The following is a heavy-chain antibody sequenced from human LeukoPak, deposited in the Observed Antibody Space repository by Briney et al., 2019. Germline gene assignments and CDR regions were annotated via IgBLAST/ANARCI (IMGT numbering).Heavy chain of an antibody. CDR3: ARDRGHFDY. D-gene: IGHD3-10*01. J-gene: IGHJ4*02. CDR2: MKQDGSEK. Sequence: GGSLRLSCVASGFTFSTYWMSWVRQAPGKGLEWVANMKQDGSEKYYVDSVKGRFTISRDNAKNSLYLQLNSLRAEDTAVYYCARDRGHFDYWGQGTLVTVSS. V-gene: IGHV3-7*01. CDR1: GFTFSTYW.